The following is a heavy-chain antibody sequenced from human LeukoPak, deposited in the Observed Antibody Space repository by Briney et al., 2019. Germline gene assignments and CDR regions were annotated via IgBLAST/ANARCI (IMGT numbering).Heavy chain of an antibody. D-gene: IGHD3-22*01. Sequence: GGSLRLSCAASGFTFSSYSMNWVRQAPGKGLEWVSYISSSSSTIYYADSVKGRFTISRDNSKNTLYLQMNSLRAEDTAVYYCAKEGYYYDSSGYGPLNFDYWGQGTLVTVSS. V-gene: IGHV3-48*01. CDR2: ISSSSSTI. CDR1: GFTFSSYS. CDR3: AKEGYYYDSSGYGPLNFDY. J-gene: IGHJ4*02.